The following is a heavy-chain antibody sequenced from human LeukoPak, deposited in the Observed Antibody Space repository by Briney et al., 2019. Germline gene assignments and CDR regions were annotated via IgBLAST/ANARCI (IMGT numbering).Heavy chain of an antibody. CDR1: GGSISSYY. Sequence: SETLSLTCTVSGGSISSYYWSWIRQPPGKGLEWIGYIYYSGSTNYNPSLKSRVTISADTSKNQFSLKLISVTAADTAVYYCATRQNRIDYWGQGTLVTVSS. V-gene: IGHV4-59*01. J-gene: IGHJ4*02. D-gene: IGHD6-6*01. CDR3: ATRQNRIDY. CDR2: IYYSGST.